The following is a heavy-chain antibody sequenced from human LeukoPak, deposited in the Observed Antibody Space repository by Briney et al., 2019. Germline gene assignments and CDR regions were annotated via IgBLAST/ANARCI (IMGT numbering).Heavy chain of an antibody. CDR1: GYTFTNYY. CDR3: ARWTTTYLDY. D-gene: IGHD4-11*01. V-gene: IGHV1-46*01. CDR2: TDPIGGST. Sequence: ASVKVPCKASGYTFTNYYIHWVRQAPGQGLEWMGITDPIGGSTNYAQKFQGRVTMTRDTSTSTVYMELSSLRSEDSAVYYCARWTTTYLDYWGQGTLVTVSS. J-gene: IGHJ4*02.